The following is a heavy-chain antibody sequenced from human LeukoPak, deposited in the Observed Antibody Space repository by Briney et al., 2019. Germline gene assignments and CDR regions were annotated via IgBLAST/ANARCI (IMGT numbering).Heavy chain of an antibody. V-gene: IGHV4-34*01. CDR3: AGKRGEQQLSSVPGGWFDP. J-gene: IGHJ5*02. Sequence: PSETLSLTCAVYGGSFSGYYWSWIRQPPGKGLEWIGEINHSGSTNYNPSLKSRVTISVDTSKNQFSLKLSSVTAADTAVYYCAGKRGEQQLSSVPGGWFDPWGQGTLVTVSS. CDR1: GGSFSGYY. CDR2: INHSGST. D-gene: IGHD6-13*01.